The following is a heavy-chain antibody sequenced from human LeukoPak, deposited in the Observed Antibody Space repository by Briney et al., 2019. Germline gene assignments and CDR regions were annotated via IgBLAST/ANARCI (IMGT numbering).Heavy chain of an antibody. D-gene: IGHD3-22*01. Sequence: GRSLRLSCAASGFTLSSYAMHWVRQAPGKGLEWVAVISYDGSNKYYADSVKGRFTISRDNSKNTLYLQMNSLRAEDTAVYYCARGARYYYDSSGYYQANYFDYWGQGTLVTVSS. V-gene: IGHV3-30*04. CDR2: ISYDGSNK. J-gene: IGHJ4*02. CDR3: ARGARYYYDSSGYYQANYFDY. CDR1: GFTLSSYA.